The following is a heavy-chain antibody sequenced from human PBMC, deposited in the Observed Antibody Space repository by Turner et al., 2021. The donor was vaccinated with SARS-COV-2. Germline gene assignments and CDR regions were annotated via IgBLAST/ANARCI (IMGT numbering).Heavy chain of an antibody. Sequence: HVQLVPSGAEGKKPGASGQVSCNASGYLFTSYGISWVRQAPGQGLEWMGWSSVYNGNTNKAQKRQSRVTITTVTSTSTTYRELRSLRSDDTAVNYCATEGYGSSTSCYRGQYYYYGMDVWGQGTTVTVSS. D-gene: IGHD2-2*02. V-gene: IGHV1-18*04. CDR3: ATEGYGSSTSCYRGQYYYYGMDV. CDR1: GYLFTSYG. J-gene: IGHJ6*02. CDR2: SSVYNGNT.